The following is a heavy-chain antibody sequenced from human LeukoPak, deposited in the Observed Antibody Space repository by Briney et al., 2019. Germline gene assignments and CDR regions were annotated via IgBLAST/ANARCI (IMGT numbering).Heavy chain of an antibody. CDR3: AKDKWDYTFGGVTTLWQH. CDR2: IRSKRDNYAT. D-gene: IGHD3-16*01. V-gene: IGHV3-73*01. Sequence: GGSLRLSCATSGFSFSGSTMHWVRQAPGKGLEWLGHIRSKRDNYATVYAASVEGRFTISRDNSKNTLYLQMNSLRAEDTAVYYCAKDKWDYTFGGVTTLWQHWGQGTLVTVSS. J-gene: IGHJ1*01. CDR1: GFSFSGST.